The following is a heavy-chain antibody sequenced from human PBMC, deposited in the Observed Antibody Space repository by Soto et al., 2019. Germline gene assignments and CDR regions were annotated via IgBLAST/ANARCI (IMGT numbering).Heavy chain of an antibody. Sequence: PSETLSLTCTVSGGSISSSSYYWGWIRQPPGKGLEWIGSIYYSGSTYYNPSLKSRVTISVDTSKNQFSLKLSSVTAADTAVYYCARLNRYCSGGSCYSKSPPYYMDFWGKGTTVTVSS. V-gene: IGHV4-39*01. J-gene: IGHJ6*03. CDR2: IYYSGST. D-gene: IGHD2-15*01. CDR3: ARLNRYCSGGSCYSKSPPYYMDF. CDR1: GGSISSSSYY.